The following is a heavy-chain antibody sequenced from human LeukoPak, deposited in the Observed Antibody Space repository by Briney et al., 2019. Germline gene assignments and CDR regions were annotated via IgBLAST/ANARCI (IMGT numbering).Heavy chain of an antibody. CDR2: INPSGGST. J-gene: IGHJ4*02. CDR3: ARDLGRGVYEDY. Sequence: GASVKVSCKASGDTFTSYYMHCVRQAPGQGLEWVGIINPSGGSTSYAQKFQGRVTMTRDMSTSTVYMELSSLRSEDTAVYYCARDLGRGVYEDYWGQGTLVTVSS. CDR1: GDTFTSYY. V-gene: IGHV1-46*01. D-gene: IGHD5/OR15-5a*01.